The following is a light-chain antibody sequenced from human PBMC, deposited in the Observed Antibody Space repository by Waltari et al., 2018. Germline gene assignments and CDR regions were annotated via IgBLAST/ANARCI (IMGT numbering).Light chain of an antibody. CDR2: EVN. Sequence: QSALTQPPSASGSPGQSVTISCTGTSSDVGGYNYVSWYQQHPGKAPKLMIFEVNKRPAGVPDRFAGAKSGNTASRTVSGLPAEDEADYYCSSYAGSKGVFGGGTKLTVL. CDR1: SSDVGGYNY. J-gene: IGLJ2*01. V-gene: IGLV2-8*01. CDR3: SSYAGSKGV.